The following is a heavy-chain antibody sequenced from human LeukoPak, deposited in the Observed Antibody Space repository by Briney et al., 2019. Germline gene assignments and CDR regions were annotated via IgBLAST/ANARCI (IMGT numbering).Heavy chain of an antibody. Sequence: YPSQTLSPTCAVSGVSISSGGYSWGWIRQPPGKGLEWIGYIYHSGSTYYNPSLKSQVTISVDRSKNQFSLKLSSVTAADTAVYYCARGGTRYCSSTSCASRFDHWGQGTLVTVSS. CDR2: IYHSGST. D-gene: IGHD2-2*01. V-gene: IGHV4-30-2*01. CDR1: GVSISSGGYS. J-gene: IGHJ5*02. CDR3: ARGGTRYCSSTSCASRFDH.